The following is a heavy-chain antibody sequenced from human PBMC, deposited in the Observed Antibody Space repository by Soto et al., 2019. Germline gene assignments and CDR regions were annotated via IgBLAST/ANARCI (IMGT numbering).Heavy chain of an antibody. Sequence: GGSLRLSCAASGFPFSSYAMILVRPAPGKGLEWVSAISGSGGSTYYADSVKGRLTISRDNSKNTLYLQMNSLRAEDTAVYYCAKSRSGWFWGYFDHWGQGTLVTVSS. CDR1: GFPFSSYA. CDR3: AKSRSGWFWGYFDH. D-gene: IGHD6-19*01. CDR2: ISGSGGST. J-gene: IGHJ4*02. V-gene: IGHV3-23*01.